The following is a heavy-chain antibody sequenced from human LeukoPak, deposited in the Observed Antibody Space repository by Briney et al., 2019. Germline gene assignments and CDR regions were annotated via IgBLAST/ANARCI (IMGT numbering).Heavy chain of an antibody. CDR2: IYYSGST. Sequence: SETLSLTCTVSGGSISSYYWSWIRQPPRKGLEWIGYIYYSGSTNYNPSLKSRVTISVDTSKNQFSLKLSSVTAADTAVYYCARGGVAGTIIDYWGQGTLVTVSS. J-gene: IGHJ4*02. V-gene: IGHV4-59*01. CDR1: GGSISSYY. D-gene: IGHD6-19*01. CDR3: ARGGVAGTIIDY.